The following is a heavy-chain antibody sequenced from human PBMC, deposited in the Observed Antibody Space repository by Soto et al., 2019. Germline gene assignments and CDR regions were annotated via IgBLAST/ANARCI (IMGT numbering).Heavy chain of an antibody. CDR3: ASELDGYNSLVS. D-gene: IGHD5-12*01. V-gene: IGHV4-30-4*01. J-gene: IGHJ5*02. Sequence: QVQLQESGPGLVKPSQTLSLTCTVSGGSISSSNYYWSWVRQPPGKGLEWIVYIYYSVNTYFNPSLKRRLTLSVDTSKNQFSLKLSSVTAADTAGYFCASELDGYNSLVSWGQGTLVTVSS. CDR2: IYYSVNT. CDR1: GGSISSSNYY.